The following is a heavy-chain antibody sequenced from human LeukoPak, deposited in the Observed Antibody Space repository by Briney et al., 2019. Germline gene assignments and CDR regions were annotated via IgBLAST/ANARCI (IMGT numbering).Heavy chain of an antibody. J-gene: IGHJ4*02. D-gene: IGHD3-3*01. CDR3: TRGFVF. CDR2: INQDGSVK. CDR1: GFAFSTYW. Sequence: GGSLRLSCAASGFAFSTYWMDWVRQAPGKGPEWVGNINQDGSVKHYVDSVRGRFTISRDNARNSVYLQMNALRVEDTAVYYCTRGFVFWGQGTLVTASS. V-gene: IGHV3-7*01.